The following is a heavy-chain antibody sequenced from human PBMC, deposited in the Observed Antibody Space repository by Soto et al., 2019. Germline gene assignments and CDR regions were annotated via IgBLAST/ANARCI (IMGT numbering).Heavy chain of an antibody. V-gene: IGHV3-7*01. D-gene: IGHD3-16*01. CDR3: AREPGRGGDYDY. CDR1: GFTFSGYW. CDR2: IKPDGSEK. J-gene: IGHJ4*02. Sequence: EVQLVESGGGLVQPGGSLRLSCAASGFTFSGYWMNWVRQAPGKGLEWVANIKPDGSEKYYVDSVKGRFTISRDNAKNSLYVQINSLRAEDTAVYYCAREPGRGGDYDYWGQGTLVTVSS.